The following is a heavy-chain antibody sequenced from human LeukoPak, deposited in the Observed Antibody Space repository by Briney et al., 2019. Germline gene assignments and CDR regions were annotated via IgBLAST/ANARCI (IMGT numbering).Heavy chain of an antibody. CDR1: GGSFSGYY. CDR3: ARAGRGLDY. Sequence: PSETLSLTCAVYGGSFSGYYWSWIRQPPGKGLEWIGEINHSGSTNYNPSLMSRVTISVDTSKNQFSLKLSSVTAADTAVYYCARAGRGLDYWGQGTLVTVSS. J-gene: IGHJ4*02. CDR2: INHSGST. V-gene: IGHV4-34*01.